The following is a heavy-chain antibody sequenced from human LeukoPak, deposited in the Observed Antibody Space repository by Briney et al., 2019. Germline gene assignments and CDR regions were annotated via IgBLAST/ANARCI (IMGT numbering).Heavy chain of an antibody. D-gene: IGHD1-1*01. Sequence: PGGSLRLSCAASGFTFSSSWIHLVRQAPGKGLVWVSHIDGDGTTTDYADSVKGRFTISRDNAKNTLYLQMNSLRAEDTAVYYCARSEGHSWNALDYWGQGTLVTVSS. CDR2: IDGDGTTT. CDR1: GFTFSSSW. CDR3: ARSEGHSWNALDY. V-gene: IGHV3-74*01. J-gene: IGHJ4*02.